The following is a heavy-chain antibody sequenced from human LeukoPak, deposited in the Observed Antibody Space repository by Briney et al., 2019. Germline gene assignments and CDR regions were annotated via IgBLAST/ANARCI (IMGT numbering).Heavy chain of an antibody. CDR1: GYSFTSYW. J-gene: IGHJ4*02. Sequence: GESLKISCKGSGYSFTSYWIGWVRQAPGKGLEWVAGISGSGAGTYYADSVKGRFTISRDNSKNTLYLQMNSLRAEDTAVYYCAKAADIVVVVAAADYWGQGTLVTVSS. V-gene: IGHV3-23*01. D-gene: IGHD2-15*01. CDR2: ISGSGAGT. CDR3: AKAADIVVVVAAADY.